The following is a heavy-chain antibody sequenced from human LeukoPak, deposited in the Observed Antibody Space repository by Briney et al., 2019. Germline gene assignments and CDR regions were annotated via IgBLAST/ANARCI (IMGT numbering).Heavy chain of an antibody. D-gene: IGHD3-22*01. CDR1: GGSISSYY. Sequence: PSETLSLTCTVSGGSISSYYRSWIRQPPGKGLEWIGYIYYSGSTNYNPSLKRRVTISVDTSKNQFSLKLSSVTAADTAVYYCARGYDSSGYLFGYWGQGTLVTVSS. CDR2: IYYSGST. J-gene: IGHJ4*02. CDR3: ARGYDSSGYLFGY. V-gene: IGHV4-59*01.